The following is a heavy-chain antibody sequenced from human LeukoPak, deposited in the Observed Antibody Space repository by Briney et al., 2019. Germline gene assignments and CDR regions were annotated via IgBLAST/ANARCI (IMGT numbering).Heavy chain of an antibody. CDR1: GGSISSGHYY. J-gene: IGHJ4*02. CDR3: ARDEGGYGTLLDY. D-gene: IGHD5-18*01. CDR2: IYYGGST. V-gene: IGHV4-30-4*01. Sequence: PSQTLFLTCTVSGGSISSGHYYWSWIRQPPGKGLEWIGYIYYGGSTYYNPSLKSRVTISVDTSKNQLSLKLSSVTAADTAVYYCARDEGGYGTLLDYWGQGTLVTVSS.